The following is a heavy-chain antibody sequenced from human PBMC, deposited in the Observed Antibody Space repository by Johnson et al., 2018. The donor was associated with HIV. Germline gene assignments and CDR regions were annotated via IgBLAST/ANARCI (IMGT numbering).Heavy chain of an antibody. CDR2: INWNGGSR. CDR3: AKDVQVRVIGLMVTLFDALDI. D-gene: IGHD2-8*01. V-gene: IGHV3-20*04. J-gene: IGHJ3*02. Sequence: VQVVESGGGEVQPGGSLRLSCAASGFTFDDYGMSWVRQAPGKGLEWVSGINWNGGSRGYADSLMGRFTISRDNSKNTLYLQMNSLRAEDTAVYYCAKDVQVRVIGLMVTLFDALDIWGQGTMVTVSS. CDR1: GFTFDDYG.